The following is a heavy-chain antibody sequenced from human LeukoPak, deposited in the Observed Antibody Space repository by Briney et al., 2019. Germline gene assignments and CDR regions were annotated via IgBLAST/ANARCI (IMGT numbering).Heavy chain of an antibody. V-gene: IGHV3-7*01. CDR1: GFTFSDYW. CDR2: IKQDGSQR. J-gene: IGHJ4*02. D-gene: IGHD6-6*01. Sequence: GSLRLSRTASGFTFSDYWMTWVRQAPGKGPERVANIKQDGSQRYYVDSVRGRFTISRDNAKNSLFLQMNGLRAEDTAVYYCARRGGSSSRRSPIDYWGQGTLVTVSS. CDR3: ARRGGSSSRRSPIDY.